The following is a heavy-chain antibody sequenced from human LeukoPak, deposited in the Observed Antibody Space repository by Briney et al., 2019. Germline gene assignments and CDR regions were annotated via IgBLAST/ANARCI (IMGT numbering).Heavy chain of an antibody. J-gene: IGHJ4*02. CDR1: GFTVINND. D-gene: IGHD1-14*01. V-gene: IGHV3-53*01. Sequence: GGSLRLSCAASGFTVINNDMTWVRQAPGKGLEWVAVLYNDGNTKYADSVQGRFTISRDNSKNTLYLEMNSLSPDDTAVYYCARGVEPLAANSLAYWGQGTLVTVSS. CDR2: LYNDGNT. CDR3: ARGVEPLAANSLAY.